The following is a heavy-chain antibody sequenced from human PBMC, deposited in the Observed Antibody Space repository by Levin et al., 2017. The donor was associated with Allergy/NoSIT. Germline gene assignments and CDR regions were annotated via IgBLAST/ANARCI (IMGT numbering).Heavy chain of an antibody. V-gene: IGHV3-49*04. CDR2: IRSKSYGGTT. J-gene: IGHJ4*02. D-gene: IGHD6-19*01. Sequence: GGSLRLSCTASGFSFGGYTMSWVRQAPGKGLEWVGFIRSKSYGGTTEYAASVKGRFTISRDDSKSIAYLEMNSLKSEDTSVYYCTRDHGSGSGWCIDNWGQGTLVTVSS. CDR3: TRDHGSGSGWCIDN. CDR1: GFSFGGYT.